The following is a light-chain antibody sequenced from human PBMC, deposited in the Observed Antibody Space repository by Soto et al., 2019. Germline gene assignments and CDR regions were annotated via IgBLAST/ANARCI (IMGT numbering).Light chain of an antibody. Sequence: DIVMTQSPATLSVSPGERATLSCRASQSVSSNVAWYQQIPGQTPRLLIYGASTRATGIPVRFSGSGSGTDFTLTISSLQSEDFAVYYCQQYDNWPWTFGQGTKVDIK. V-gene: IGKV3-15*01. CDR3: QQYDNWPWT. CDR1: QSVSSN. CDR2: GAS. J-gene: IGKJ1*01.